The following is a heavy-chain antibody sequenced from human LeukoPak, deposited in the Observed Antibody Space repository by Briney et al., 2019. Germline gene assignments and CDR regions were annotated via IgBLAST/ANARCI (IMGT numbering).Heavy chain of an antibody. CDR2: ISYDGSNK. D-gene: IGHD6-13*01. Sequence: GRSLRLSCAASGFTFSSYGMHWVRQAPGKGLEWVAVISYDGSNKYYADSVKGRFTISRDNSKNTLYLQMNSLRAEDTAVYYCAKDRRGRIAAAGTEYYFDYRGQGTLVTVSS. CDR3: AKDRRGRIAAAGTEYYFDY. J-gene: IGHJ4*02. CDR1: GFTFSSYG. V-gene: IGHV3-30*18.